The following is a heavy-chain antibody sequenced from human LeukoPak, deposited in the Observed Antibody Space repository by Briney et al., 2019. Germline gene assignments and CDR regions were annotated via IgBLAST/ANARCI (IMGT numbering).Heavy chain of an antibody. CDR1: GYTFTGYY. Sequence: GASLKVSCKASGYTFTGYYMHWVRQAPGQGLEWMGWINPNSGGTNYAQKFQGRVTMTRDTSISTAYMELSRLRSDDTAVYYCARTPRTVTTRVFDYWGQGTLVTVSS. CDR2: INPNSGGT. D-gene: IGHD4-17*01. J-gene: IGHJ4*02. CDR3: ARTPRTVTTRVFDY. V-gene: IGHV1-2*02.